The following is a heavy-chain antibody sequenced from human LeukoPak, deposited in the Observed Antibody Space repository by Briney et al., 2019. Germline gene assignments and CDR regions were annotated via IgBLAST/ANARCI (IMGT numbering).Heavy chain of an antibody. Sequence: SERLSLTCVLSLSSISSSPYYWGWIRHPPGRGLEWIGSIYYSGPTHYHPSLESRVTISVDTSKNQCSLMLTSLTAADSAVYYCARGPLIAVLGPRIRRDEYFQYWGEGNLGTVSS. J-gene: IGHJ1*01. CDR1: LSSISSSPYY. V-gene: IGHV4-39*07. CDR2: IYYSGPT. D-gene: IGHD6-19*01. CDR3: ARGPLIAVLGPRIRRDEYFQY.